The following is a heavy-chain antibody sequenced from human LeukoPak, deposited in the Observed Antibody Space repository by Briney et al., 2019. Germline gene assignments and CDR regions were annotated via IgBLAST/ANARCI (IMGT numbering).Heavy chain of an antibody. J-gene: IGHJ4*02. D-gene: IGHD2-2*01. CDR2: IYPADSDT. V-gene: IGHV5-51*01. Sequence: GESLKISCKGSGYTFTNYWIGWVRQMPGKGLEWMGIIYPADSDTRYSPSFQGQVTISADKSISTAYLQWSSLKASDTAMYYCARRVGYCSSTSCHFDYWGQGTLVTVSS. CDR1: GYTFTNYW. CDR3: ARRVGYCSSTSCHFDY.